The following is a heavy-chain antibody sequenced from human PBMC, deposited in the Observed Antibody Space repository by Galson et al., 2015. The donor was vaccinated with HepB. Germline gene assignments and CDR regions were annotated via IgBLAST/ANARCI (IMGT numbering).Heavy chain of an antibody. V-gene: IGHV3-48*02. CDR1: GLIVSSTS. CDR3: ARDSPNKPAAG. J-gene: IGHJ4*02. D-gene: IGHD6-13*01. Sequence: PLRLSCAASGLIVSSTSMNWVRQAQGQGLEWVSYISDTGAIYYADSVKGRFTISRDNAKNSLYLQMNSLRDEDTAVYYCARDSPNKPAAGWGQGTLVTVSS. CDR2: ISDTGAI.